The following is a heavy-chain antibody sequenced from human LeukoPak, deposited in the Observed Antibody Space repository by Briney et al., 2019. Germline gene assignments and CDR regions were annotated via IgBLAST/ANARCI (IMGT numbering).Heavy chain of an antibody. CDR1: GYSFTDFY. V-gene: IGHV1-2*02. CDR2: VNTKIEAT. J-gene: IGHJ4*02. D-gene: IGHD1-26*01. Sequence: ASVKVSCKASGYSFTDFYIHWVPQVPGQGLEWMGWVNTKIEATHYPPKFQGRVTMTSDTSINTVYMEMSSLTSDDSGLCYCARRLVGAPYFFDYWGQGALVTVSS. CDR3: ARRLVGAPYFFDY.